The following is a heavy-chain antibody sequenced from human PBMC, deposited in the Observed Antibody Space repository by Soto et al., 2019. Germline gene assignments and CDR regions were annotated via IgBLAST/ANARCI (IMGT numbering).Heavy chain of an antibody. Sequence: EVQLLESGGGLVQPGGSLRLSCAASGFTFTNYVMTWVRQAPGKGLQWVSTISGSGVDIYYADSVKGRFTMSRDNSKNTVFLQMNSLRGEDTAVHYCSSSSWYERWFDPWGQGTLVTVSS. CDR3: SSSSWYERWFDP. CDR1: GFTFTNYV. V-gene: IGHV3-23*01. D-gene: IGHD6-13*01. J-gene: IGHJ5*02. CDR2: ISGSGVDI.